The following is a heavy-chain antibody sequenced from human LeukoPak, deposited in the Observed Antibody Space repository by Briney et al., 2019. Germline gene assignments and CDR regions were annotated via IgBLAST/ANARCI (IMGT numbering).Heavy chain of an antibody. CDR3: AKDRGDTSGHELFDY. CDR1: GYTLSSYA. CDR2: ISSGGTT. J-gene: IGHJ4*02. D-gene: IGHD3-16*01. V-gene: IGHV3-23*01. Sequence: GGSLRLSCAGSGYTLSSYAMSWVRQAPGKGLEWVSLISSGGTTYYADSVKGRFTISRDNSKNTLSLQMNSLGAEDTAVYYCAKDRGDTSGHELFDYRGQGTLVTVSS.